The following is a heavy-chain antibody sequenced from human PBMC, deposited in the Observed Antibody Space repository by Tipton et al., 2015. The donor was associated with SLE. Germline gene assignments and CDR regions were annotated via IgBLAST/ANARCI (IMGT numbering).Heavy chain of an antibody. Sequence: TLSLTCAVYGGSFSGYYWSWIRQPPGKGLEWIGEINHSGSTNYNPSLKSRVTISVDTSKNQFPLKLSSVTAADTAVYYCARGGRDPLGYWGQGTLVTVSS. CDR1: GGSFSGYY. CDR2: INHSGST. D-gene: IGHD2-21*02. V-gene: IGHV4-34*01. J-gene: IGHJ4*02. CDR3: ARGGRDPLGY.